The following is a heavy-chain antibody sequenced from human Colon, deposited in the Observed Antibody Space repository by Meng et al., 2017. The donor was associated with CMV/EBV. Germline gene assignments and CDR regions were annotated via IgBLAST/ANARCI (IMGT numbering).Heavy chain of an antibody. CDR2: IYYTGND. CDR3: ARMALHWYFDL. CDR1: CASISGRSYY. J-gene: IGHJ2*01. V-gene: IGHV4-39*07. Sequence: QGPGPGLVKPSETLAHPCTVSCASISGRSYYWGWIRQPPGKGLEWIASIYYTGNDYHNPSLKSRVTISIDTSNNQFSLRLTSVTAADTAVYYCARMALHWYFDLWGRGTLVTVSS. D-gene: IGHD5-24*01.